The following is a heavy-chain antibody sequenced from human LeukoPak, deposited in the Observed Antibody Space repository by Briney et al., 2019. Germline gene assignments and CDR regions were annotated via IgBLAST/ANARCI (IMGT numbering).Heavy chain of an antibody. Sequence: PGGSLRLSCAASGFTFSSYWMSWVRQAPGKGLEWVSYISSSGSTIYYADSVKGRFTISRDNAKNSLYLQMNSLRAEDTAVYYCARVYDFWSGYYGYGMDVWGQGTTVTVSS. D-gene: IGHD3-3*01. CDR3: ARVYDFWSGYYGYGMDV. V-gene: IGHV3-48*04. CDR1: GFTFSSYW. J-gene: IGHJ6*02. CDR2: ISSSGSTI.